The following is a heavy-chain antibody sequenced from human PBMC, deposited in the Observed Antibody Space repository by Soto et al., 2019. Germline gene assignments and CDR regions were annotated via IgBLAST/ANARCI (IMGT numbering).Heavy chain of an antibody. D-gene: IGHD5-18*01. CDR2: IYPGDSYT. J-gene: IGHJ4*02. Sequence: PGESLKISCKGSGYSFTSYWIGWVRQMPGKGLEWMGIIYPGDSYTRYSPSFQGQVTISADKSISTAYLQWSSLQAADTAMYYCARQDTAMVPAYGYWGQGTLVTSPQ. CDR3: ARQDTAMVPAYGY. V-gene: IGHV5-51*01. CDR1: GYSFTSYW.